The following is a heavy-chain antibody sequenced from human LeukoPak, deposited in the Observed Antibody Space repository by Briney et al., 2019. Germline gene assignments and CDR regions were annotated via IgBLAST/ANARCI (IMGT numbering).Heavy chain of an antibody. D-gene: IGHD5-18*01. CDR3: ARDPRQLWFSGPDY. CDR1: GFTFSTYW. V-gene: IGHV3-74*01. J-gene: IGHJ4*02. CDR2: INNDGSNT. Sequence: SGGSLRLSCAASGFTFSTYWIHWVRQAPGKGLVWVSRINNDGSNTTYADSVKGRFTISRDNAKNTLYLQMNSLRAEDTAVYYCARDPRQLWFSGPDYWGQGTLVTVSS.